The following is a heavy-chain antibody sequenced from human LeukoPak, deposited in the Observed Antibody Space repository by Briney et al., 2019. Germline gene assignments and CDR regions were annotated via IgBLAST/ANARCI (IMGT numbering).Heavy chain of an antibody. CDR3: ARDLYGGNRVDY. Sequence: GGSLRLSCAASGFTFSSYNMNWVRQAPGKGLEWVSYISGSSNTIYYADSVRGRFTISRDNAKNSMYLQMNSLRAEDTAVYYCARDLYGGNRVDYWGQGTLVTVSS. CDR1: GFTFSSYN. CDR2: ISGSSNTI. D-gene: IGHD4-23*01. J-gene: IGHJ4*02. V-gene: IGHV3-48*04.